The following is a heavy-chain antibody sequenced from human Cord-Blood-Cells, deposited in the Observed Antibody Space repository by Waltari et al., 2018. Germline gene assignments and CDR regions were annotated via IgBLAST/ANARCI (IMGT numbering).Heavy chain of an antibody. V-gene: IGHV3-33*01. Sequence: QVQLVESGGGVVQPGRSLRLSCAASGFTFSSYGMHWVRQAPGKGLEWVAVIWYDGSNKYYADSVKGRFTISRDNSKNTLYLQMNSLRAEDTAVYYCARDRGDSSSSGVDYWGQGTLVTVSS. CDR2: IWYDGSNK. D-gene: IGHD6-6*01. CDR1: GFTFSSYG. CDR3: ARDRGDSSSSGVDY. J-gene: IGHJ4*02.